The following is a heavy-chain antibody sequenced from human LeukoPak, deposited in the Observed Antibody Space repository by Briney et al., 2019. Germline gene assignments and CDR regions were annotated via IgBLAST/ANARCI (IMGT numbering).Heavy chain of an antibody. CDR3: ARPDLPRNYYDSPPSL. Sequence: SETLSLTCTVSGGSISSSSYYWGWIRQPPGKGLEWIGSIYYSGSTNYNPSLKSRVTISVDTSKNQFSLKLSSVTAADTAVYYCARPDLPRNYYDSPPSLWGQGTLVTVSS. CDR2: IYYSGST. CDR1: GGSISSSSYY. J-gene: IGHJ4*02. D-gene: IGHD3-22*01. V-gene: IGHV4-39*01.